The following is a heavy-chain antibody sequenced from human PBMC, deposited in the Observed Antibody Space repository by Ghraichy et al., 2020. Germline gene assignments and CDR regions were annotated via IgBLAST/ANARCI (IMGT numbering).Heavy chain of an antibody. V-gene: IGHV3-9*01. CDR3: ARKAPSRYDSSNSQVGIDN. CDR2: ISWNSGSV. Sequence: GGSLRLSCAASGFTFDEYVMHWVREAPGKGLEWVSGISWNSGSVGYADSVRGRFTISRDNAKNSLYLQMNSLRAEDTALYYCARKAPSRYDSSNSQVGIDNWGQGTLVTVSS. D-gene: IGHD3-22*01. J-gene: IGHJ4*02. CDR1: GFTFDEYV.